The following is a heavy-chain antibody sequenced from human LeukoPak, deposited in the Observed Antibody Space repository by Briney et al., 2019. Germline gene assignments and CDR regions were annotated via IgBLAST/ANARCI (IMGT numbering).Heavy chain of an antibody. D-gene: IGHD1-26*01. Sequence: ASVKVSCKASGYTSTNYDISWVRQAPGQGLEWMGWITPYNGNTNYAQKLQGRVTMTTDTSTSTAYMELRSLRSDDTAVYYCARGWTSPGPIEGATTGYPDCWGQRTLVTVSS. CDR3: ARGWTSPGPIEGATTGYPDC. CDR1: GYTSTNYD. J-gene: IGHJ4*02. CDR2: ITPYNGNT. V-gene: IGHV1-18*01.